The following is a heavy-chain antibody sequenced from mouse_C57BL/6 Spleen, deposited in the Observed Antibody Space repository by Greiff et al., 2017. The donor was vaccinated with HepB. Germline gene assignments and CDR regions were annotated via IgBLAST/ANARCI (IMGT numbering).Heavy chain of an antibody. CDR2: IDPSDSYT. Sequence: QVQLQQPGAELVKPGASVKLSCKASGYTFTSYWMQWVKQRPGQGLEWIGEIDPSDSYTNYNQKFKGKATLTVDTSSSTAYMQLSSLTSEDSAVYYCARTGRVSYWYFDVWGTGTTVTVAS. CDR3: ARTGRVSYWYFDV. D-gene: IGHD4-1*01. V-gene: IGHV1-50*01. J-gene: IGHJ1*03. CDR1: GYTFTSYW.